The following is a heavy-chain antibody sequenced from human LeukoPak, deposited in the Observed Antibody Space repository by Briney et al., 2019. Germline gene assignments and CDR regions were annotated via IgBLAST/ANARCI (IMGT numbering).Heavy chain of an antibody. CDR1: GGSISSSDYY. CDR2: IYYSGST. CDR3: ARHFTTVTPWYFDY. Sequence: SETLSLTCTVSGGSISSSDYYWGWMRQPPGKGLEWIGSIYYSGSTYHNPSLKSRVTISIDTSKNQFSLRLTSVTAADTAVYYCARHFTTVTPWYFDYWGQGTLVTVSS. D-gene: IGHD4-17*01. J-gene: IGHJ4*02. V-gene: IGHV4-39*01.